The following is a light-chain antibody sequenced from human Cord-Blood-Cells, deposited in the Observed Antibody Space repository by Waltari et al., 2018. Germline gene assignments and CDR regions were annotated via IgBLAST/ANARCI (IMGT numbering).Light chain of an antibody. Sequence: EIVVTQSPATLVLSPGERATPPCRASQSVSSYLAWYQQKPGQAPRLLIYDASNRATGIPARFSGSGSGTDFTLTISSLEPEDFAVYYCQQRSNWHTFGQGTKVEIK. CDR1: QSVSSY. V-gene: IGKV3-11*01. J-gene: IGKJ1*01. CDR3: QQRSNWHT. CDR2: DAS.